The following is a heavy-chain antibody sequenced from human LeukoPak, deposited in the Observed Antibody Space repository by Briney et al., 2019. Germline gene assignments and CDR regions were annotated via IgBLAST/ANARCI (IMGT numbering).Heavy chain of an antibody. Sequence: GGSLRLSCAASGFTFSTYNMNWVRQAPGKGLEWVSSITSGGTYSYYADSVKGRFTTSRDNAKNSPSLQLSSLRAEDTAVYYCARGHYDILTASYKWTPDYWGQGILVTVSS. V-gene: IGHV3-21*06. D-gene: IGHD3-9*01. J-gene: IGHJ4*02. CDR2: ITSGGTYS. CDR3: ARGHYDILTASYKWTPDY. CDR1: GFTFSTYN.